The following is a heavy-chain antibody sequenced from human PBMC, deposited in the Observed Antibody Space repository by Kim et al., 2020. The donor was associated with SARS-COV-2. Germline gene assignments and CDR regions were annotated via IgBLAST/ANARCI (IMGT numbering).Heavy chain of an antibody. J-gene: IGHJ4*02. CDR2: IIPILGIA. D-gene: IGHD3-16*01. CDR1: GGTFSSYA. Sequence: SVKVSCKASGGTFSSYAISWVRQAPGQGLEWMGRIIPILGIANYAQKFQGRVTITADKSTSTAYMELSSLRSEDTAVYYCARDPMGGTYDYWGQGTLVTVSS. CDR3: ARDPMGGTYDY. V-gene: IGHV1-69*04.